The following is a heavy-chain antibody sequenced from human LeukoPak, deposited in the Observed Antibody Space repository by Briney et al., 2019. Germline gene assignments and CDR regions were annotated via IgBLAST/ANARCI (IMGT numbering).Heavy chain of an antibody. J-gene: IGHJ4*02. Sequence: ASVKVSCKASGYTFTSYDINWVRQATGQGLEWMGWMNPNSGNTGYAQKFQGRVTMTRNTSISTAYMELSSLRSEDTAVYYCARVAHLYYVSSGYYYAYWGQGTLVTVSS. V-gene: IGHV1-8*01. CDR3: ARVAHLYYVSSGYYYAY. D-gene: IGHD3-22*01. CDR1: GYTFTSYD. CDR2: MNPNSGNT.